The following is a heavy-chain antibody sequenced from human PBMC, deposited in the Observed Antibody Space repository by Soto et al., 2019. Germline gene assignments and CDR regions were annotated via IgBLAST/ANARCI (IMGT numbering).Heavy chain of an antibody. CDR2: IWYDGSNK. D-gene: IGHD5-12*01. V-gene: IGHV3-33*01. CDR3: ARWGDNYDRLDC. J-gene: IGHJ4*02. Sequence: VGSLRLSCAASGFTFRSYGMHWVSQAPGKGVEGVAVIWYDGSNKYYADSVKGRFTISRDNTKNLLYLQMNSLTAEDTAVYYCARWGDNYDRLDCWGQGTAVTVSS. CDR1: GFTFRSYG.